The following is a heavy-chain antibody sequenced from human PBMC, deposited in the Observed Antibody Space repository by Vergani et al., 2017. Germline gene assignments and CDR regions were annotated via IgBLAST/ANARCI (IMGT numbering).Heavy chain of an antibody. CDR2: ISWNSGSI. CDR1: GFTFDDYA. Sequence: EVELVESGGGLVQPGRSLRLSCAASGFTFDDYAMHWVRQAPGKGLEWVSGISWNSGSIGYADSLKGRFTISRDNAKTSLYMQMNSLRAEDTALYYCAKGYYFDYWGQGTLVTVSS. V-gene: IGHV3-9*01. J-gene: IGHJ4*02. CDR3: AKGYYFDY.